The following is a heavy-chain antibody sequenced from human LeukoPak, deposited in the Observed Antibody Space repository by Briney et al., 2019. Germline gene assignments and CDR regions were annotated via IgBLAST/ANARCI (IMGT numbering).Heavy chain of an antibody. J-gene: IGHJ6*02. Sequence: SETLSLTCTVSGGSISSYYWSWIRQPPGKGLEWIGYIYYSGSTNYNPSLKSRVTISVDTSKNQFSLKLSSVTAADTAVYYCARAPIQTYSSGRYYYYGMDVWGQGTTVTVSS. CDR1: GGSISSYY. D-gene: IGHD6-19*01. V-gene: IGHV4-59*01. CDR2: IYYSGST. CDR3: ARAPIQTYSSGRYYYYGMDV.